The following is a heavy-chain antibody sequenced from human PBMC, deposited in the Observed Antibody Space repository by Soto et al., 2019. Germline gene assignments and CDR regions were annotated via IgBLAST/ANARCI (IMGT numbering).Heavy chain of an antibody. V-gene: IGHV3-7*01. Sequence: EVQLVESGGGLVQPGGSLRLSCGVSGLSFSRSWMGWVRQAPGKGLEWVADINDVGSQVCYAASVMGRFTVSRDKAKKSLFVQMNSQSVEGTAFYYCASDPAWGSLDHWGLGTLVTVSS. CDR3: ASDPAWGSLDH. J-gene: IGHJ4*02. D-gene: IGHD7-27*01. CDR1: GLSFSRSW. CDR2: INDVGSQV.